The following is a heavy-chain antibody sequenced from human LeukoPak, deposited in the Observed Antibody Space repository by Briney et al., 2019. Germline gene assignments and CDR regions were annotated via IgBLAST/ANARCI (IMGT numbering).Heavy chain of an antibody. Sequence: SETLSLTCTVSGGSISSGGYYWSWIRQHPGKGLEWIGHIYYSGSTYYNPSLKSRVTISVDTSKNQFSLKLSSVTAADTAVYYCARAPYYYDSSGYHGNNWFDPWGQGTLVTVSS. CDR1: GGSISSGGYY. V-gene: IGHV4-31*03. CDR3: ARAPYYYDSSGYHGNNWFDP. D-gene: IGHD3-22*01. CDR2: IYYSGST. J-gene: IGHJ5*02.